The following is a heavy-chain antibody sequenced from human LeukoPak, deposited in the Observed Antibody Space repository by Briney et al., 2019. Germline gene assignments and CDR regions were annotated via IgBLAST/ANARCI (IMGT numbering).Heavy chain of an antibody. CDR2: ISAYNGNT. Sequence: ASVKVSCEASGYTFTSYGISWVRQAPGQGLEWMGWISAYNGNTNYAQKLQGRVTMTTDTSTSTAYMELRSLRSDDTAVYYCAREYCSSTSCDAFDIWGQGTMVTVSS. CDR1: GYTFTSYG. V-gene: IGHV1-18*01. CDR3: AREYCSSTSCDAFDI. J-gene: IGHJ3*02. D-gene: IGHD2-2*01.